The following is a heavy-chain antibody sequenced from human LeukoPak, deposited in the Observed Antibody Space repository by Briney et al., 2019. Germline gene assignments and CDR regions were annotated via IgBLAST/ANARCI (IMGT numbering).Heavy chain of an antibody. V-gene: IGHV4-59*01. CDR2: IYYSGSI. CDR3: ARNRVFTYWYFDL. J-gene: IGHJ2*01. Sequence: SETLSLTCTVSGGSISNYYWSWIRQPPGKGLEWIGYIYYSGSINYNPSLRSRVTMSIDTSKNQFSLKLSSVTAADTAVYFCARNRVFTYWYFDLWGRGTLVTVSS. D-gene: IGHD5/OR15-5a*01. CDR1: GGSISNYY.